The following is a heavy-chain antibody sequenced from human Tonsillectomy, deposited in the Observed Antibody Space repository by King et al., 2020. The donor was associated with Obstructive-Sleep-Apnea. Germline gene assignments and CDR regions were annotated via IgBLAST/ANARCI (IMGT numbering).Heavy chain of an antibody. V-gene: IGHV4-59*01. Sequence: QLQESGPGLVKPSETLSLTCTVSGGSISNFYWSWIRQPPGKGLEWIGYIYYTGSTNSNPSLQSRVTISVDTSRNQFSLKLNSVTAADTAVYYCTRGGVVYASDIDYWGQGTLVTVSS. CDR1: GGSISNFY. J-gene: IGHJ4*02. CDR2: IYYTGST. CDR3: TRGGVVYASDIDY. D-gene: IGHD2-8*02.